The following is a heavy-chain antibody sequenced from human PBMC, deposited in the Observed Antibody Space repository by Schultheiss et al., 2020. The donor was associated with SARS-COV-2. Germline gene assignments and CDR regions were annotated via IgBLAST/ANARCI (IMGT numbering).Heavy chain of an antibody. CDR2: IYSSGST. D-gene: IGHD6-13*01. CDR1: GGSISSSSYY. J-gene: IGHJ6*02. CDR3: ARIWAAGKRKRYYYYGMDV. V-gene: IGHV4-39*07. Sequence: SETLSLTCSVSGGSISSSSYYWDWIRQPPGKGLEWIGSIYSSGSTCYNPSLKSRVTISVDTSKNQFSLKLSSVTAADTAVYYCARIWAAGKRKRYYYYGMDVWGQGTTVTVSS.